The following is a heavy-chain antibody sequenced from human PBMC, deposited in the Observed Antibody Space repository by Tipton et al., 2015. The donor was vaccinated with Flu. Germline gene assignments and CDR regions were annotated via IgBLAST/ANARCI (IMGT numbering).Heavy chain of an antibody. CDR1: GFAFSTYW. Sequence: SLRLSCAASGFAFSTYWILWVRQAPGKGLEWVANINEDGSTTYYLGSVKGRFTISRDNARNSVFLQMNGLRAEDTAVYYCAAREFTSYGYYWGQGTLVTVSS. D-gene: IGHD5-18*01. V-gene: IGHV3-7*01. CDR2: INEDGSTT. CDR3: AAREFTSYGYY. J-gene: IGHJ4*02.